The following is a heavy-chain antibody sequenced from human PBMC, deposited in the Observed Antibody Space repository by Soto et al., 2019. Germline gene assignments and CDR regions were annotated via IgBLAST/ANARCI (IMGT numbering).Heavy chain of an antibody. CDR2: ISANNGNT. CDR1: GYTFTTFG. V-gene: IGHV1-18*01. D-gene: IGHD3-16*01. Sequence: QVRLVQSGPEVKKPGASVKVSCKASGYTFTTFGISWVRQAPGQGLEWVGWISANNGNTKYSQKFQGRACLTTETSARTAYMDLRRLRSHDTAVYYCARSATFDIYPIKPVEFWGQGTLVTVSS. J-gene: IGHJ4*02. CDR3: ARSATFDIYPIKPVEF.